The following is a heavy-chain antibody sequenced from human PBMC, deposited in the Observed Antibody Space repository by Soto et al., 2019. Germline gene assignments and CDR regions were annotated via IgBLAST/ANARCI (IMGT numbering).Heavy chain of an antibody. Sequence: GGSLRLSCVACGLNVTNIWTSWVRQAPGKGLEWVSLISGSGGGTYYADSVKGRFTISRDNSKNTLYLQMNSLRAEDTAVFYCAKHLSNGSPAYWXQGTLVTVSS. J-gene: IGHJ4*02. CDR1: GLNVTNIW. V-gene: IGHV3-23*01. D-gene: IGHD2-15*01. CDR3: AKHLSNGSPAY. CDR2: ISGSGGGT.